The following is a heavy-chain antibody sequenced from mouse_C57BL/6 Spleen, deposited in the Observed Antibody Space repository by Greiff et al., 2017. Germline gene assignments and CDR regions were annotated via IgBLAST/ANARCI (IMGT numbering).Heavy chain of an antibody. Sequence: EVQLQQSGPELVKPGASVKISCKASGYTFTDYYMNWVKQSHGKSLEWIGDINPNNGGTSYNQKFKGKATLTVDKSSSTAYMELRSLTSEDSAVYYCASFRYYGSSYDYAMDYWGQGTSVTVSS. V-gene: IGHV1-26*01. D-gene: IGHD1-1*01. CDR3: ASFRYYGSSYDYAMDY. J-gene: IGHJ4*01. CDR2: INPNNGGT. CDR1: GYTFTDYY.